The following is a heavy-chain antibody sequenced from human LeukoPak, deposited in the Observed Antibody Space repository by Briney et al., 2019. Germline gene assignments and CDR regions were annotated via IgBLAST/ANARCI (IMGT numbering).Heavy chain of an antibody. J-gene: IGHJ4*02. Sequence: ASVKVSCKASGYTFTSYYIHWVRQAPGQGLEWMGIINPSGGGTTYAQKFQGRVTMTRDMSTSTVYMELSSLRSEDTDVYYCAREKDIAAAANYFDYWGQGTLVTVSS. V-gene: IGHV1-46*01. CDR1: GYTFTSYY. CDR3: AREKDIAAAANYFDY. D-gene: IGHD6-13*01. CDR2: INPSGGGT.